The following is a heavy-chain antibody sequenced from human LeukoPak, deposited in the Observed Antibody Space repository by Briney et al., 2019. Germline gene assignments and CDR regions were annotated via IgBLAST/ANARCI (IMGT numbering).Heavy chain of an antibody. CDR1: GFVFGHSW. J-gene: IGHJ4*02. V-gene: IGHV3-7*03. CDR2: INLDGSEI. D-gene: IGHD3-22*01. Sequence: PGGSLRLSCEASGFVFGHSWMSGVRQAPGKGLEWVANINLDGSEINYLDSLTGRLTISRDNAKDSLYLQMNGLRAKDTAVYFCVRDRGYSTFDYWGQGTLVTVSS. CDR3: VRDRGYSTFDY.